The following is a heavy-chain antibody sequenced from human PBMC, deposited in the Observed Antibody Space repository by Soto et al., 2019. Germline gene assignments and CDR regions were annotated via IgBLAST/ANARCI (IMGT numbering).Heavy chain of an antibody. CDR3: ARVSGSYYYGMDV. Sequence: SETLSLTCTVSGGSISSGDYYWSWIRQPPGKGLEWIGYIYHSGSTNYNTSLKSRVTISVDKSKNQFSLKVTSVTAADTAVYYCARVSGSYYYGMDVWGQGTTVTVSS. CDR2: IYHSGST. V-gene: IGHV4-30-4*01. J-gene: IGHJ6*02. CDR1: GGSISSGDYY.